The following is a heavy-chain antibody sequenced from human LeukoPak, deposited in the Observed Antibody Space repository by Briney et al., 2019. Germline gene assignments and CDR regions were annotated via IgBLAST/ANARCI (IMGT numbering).Heavy chain of an antibody. Sequence: SETLSLTCTVSGGSISSYYWSWIRQPPGKGLEWIGYIYYSGSTNYNPSLKSRVTISVDTSKNQLSLKLSSVTAADTAVYYCAREIGDRDGYSFDYWGQGTLVTVSS. CDR2: IYYSGST. D-gene: IGHD5-24*01. CDR1: GGSISSYY. J-gene: IGHJ4*02. V-gene: IGHV4-59*01. CDR3: AREIGDRDGYSFDY.